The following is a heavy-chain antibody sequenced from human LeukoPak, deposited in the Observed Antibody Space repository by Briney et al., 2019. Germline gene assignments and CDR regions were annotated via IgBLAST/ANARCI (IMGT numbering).Heavy chain of an antibody. CDR2: IYYSGST. D-gene: IGHD6-6*01. CDR1: GGSFSGYY. Sequence: SETLSLTCAVYGGSFSGYYWSWIRQPPGKGLEWIGYIYYSGSTNYNPSLKSRVTISVDTSKNQFSLKLSSVTAADTAVYYCARGRSIAARTAFDYWGQGTLVTVSS. J-gene: IGHJ4*02. CDR3: ARGRSIAARTAFDY. V-gene: IGHV4-59*01.